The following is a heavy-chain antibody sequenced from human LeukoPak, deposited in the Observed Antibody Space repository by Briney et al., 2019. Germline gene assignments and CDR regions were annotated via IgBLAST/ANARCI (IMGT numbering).Heavy chain of an antibody. CDR2: IYYSGST. Sequence: SETLSLTCTVSGGSISSGDYYWSWIRQPPGKGLEWIGYIYYSGSTYYNPSLKSRVTISVDTSKNQFSLRLSSVTAADTAVYYCARALRLSFDYWGQGTLVTVSS. CDR3: ARALRLSFDY. J-gene: IGHJ4*02. CDR1: GGSISSGDYY. V-gene: IGHV4-30-4*01. D-gene: IGHD4/OR15-4a*01.